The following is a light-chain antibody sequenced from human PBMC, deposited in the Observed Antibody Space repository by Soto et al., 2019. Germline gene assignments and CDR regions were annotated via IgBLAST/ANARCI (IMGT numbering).Light chain of an antibody. CDR3: CSYAGSSTPYV. Sequence: QSVLTQPAAVSGSPGQSITISCTGTSSDVGSYDLVSWYQQHPGKAPKLMIHDDSKRPSGVSDRFSGSKSGNTASLTISGLQAEDEADYYCCSYAGSSTPYVFGTGTKVTVL. J-gene: IGLJ1*01. CDR2: DDS. V-gene: IGLV2-23*01. CDR1: SSDVGSYDL.